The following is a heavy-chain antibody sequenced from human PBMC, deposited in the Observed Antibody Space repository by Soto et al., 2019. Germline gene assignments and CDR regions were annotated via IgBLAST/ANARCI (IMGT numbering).Heavy chain of an antibody. Sequence: PSETLSLTCTVSGGSISSSSYYWGWIRQPPGKGLEWIGSIYYSGSTYYNPSLKSRVTISVDTSKNQFSLKLSSVTAADTAVYYCARLGYSYGSYYFDYWGQGTLVTVSS. CDR1: GGSISSSSYY. V-gene: IGHV4-39*01. CDR3: ARLGYSYGSYYFDY. J-gene: IGHJ4*02. D-gene: IGHD5-18*01. CDR2: IYYSGST.